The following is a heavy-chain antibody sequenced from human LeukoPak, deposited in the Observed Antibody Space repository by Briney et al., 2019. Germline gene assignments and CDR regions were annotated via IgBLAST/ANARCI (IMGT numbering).Heavy chain of an antibody. CDR3: AWGVWAAWSGNH. CDR1: GFTFSSYS. J-gene: IGHJ5*02. Sequence: GGSLRLSCAASGFTFSSYSMNWVRQAPGKGLEWVSSISSSSSYIYYADSVKGRFTISRDNAKNSLYLQMNSLRAEDTAVYYCAWGVWAAWSGNHWGQGTLVTVSS. D-gene: IGHD3-3*01. CDR2: ISSSSSYI. V-gene: IGHV3-21*01.